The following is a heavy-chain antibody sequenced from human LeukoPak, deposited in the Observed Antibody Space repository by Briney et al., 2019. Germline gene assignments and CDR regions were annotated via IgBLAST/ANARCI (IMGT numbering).Heavy chain of an antibody. CDR3: ARDSGDDGDYYGMDV. V-gene: IGHV3-21*01. CDR1: GFTFSSYS. J-gene: IGHJ6*02. CDR2: ISSSSSYI. D-gene: IGHD7-27*01. Sequence: GGSLRLSCAASGFTFSSYSMNWVRQAPGKGLEWVSSISSSSSYIYYADSVKGRFTISRDNAKNSLYLQMNSLRAEDTAVYYCARDSGDDGDYYGMDVWGQGTTVTVSS.